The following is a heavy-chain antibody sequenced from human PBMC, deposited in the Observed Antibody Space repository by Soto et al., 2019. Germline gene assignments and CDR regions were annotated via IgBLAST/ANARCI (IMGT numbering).Heavy chain of an antibody. D-gene: IGHD3-22*01. Sequence: VASVKVSCKASGYTFTSYYMHWVRQAPGQGLEWMGIINPSGGSTSYAQKFQGRVTMTRDTSTSTVYMELSSLRSEDTAVYYCARDFGDYDSSGYFQRGFDPWGQGTLVTVSS. CDR3: ARDFGDYDSSGYFQRGFDP. J-gene: IGHJ5*02. CDR1: GYTFTSYY. V-gene: IGHV1-46*01. CDR2: INPSGGST.